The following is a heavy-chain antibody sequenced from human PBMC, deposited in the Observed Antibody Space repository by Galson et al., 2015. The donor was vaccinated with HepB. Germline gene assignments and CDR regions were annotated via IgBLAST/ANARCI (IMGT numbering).Heavy chain of an antibody. CDR1: GFTFSSYA. CDR3: AKGVRFLEWSFYYYGMDV. V-gene: IGHV3-23*01. Sequence: SLRLSCAASGFTFSSYAMSWVRQAPGKGLEWVSAISGSGGSTYYADSVKGRFTISRDNSKNTLYLQMNSLRAEDTAVYYCAKGVRFLEWSFYYYGMDVWGQGTTVTVSS. J-gene: IGHJ6*02. D-gene: IGHD3-3*01. CDR2: ISGSGGST.